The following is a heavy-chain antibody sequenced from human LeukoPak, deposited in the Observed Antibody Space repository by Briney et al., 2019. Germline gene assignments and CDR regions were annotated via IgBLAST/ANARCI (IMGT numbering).Heavy chain of an antibody. Sequence: GGSLRLSCAASGFTFSTYCMHWVRQAPGKGPMWVSRICPDGTVTNYADSVKARFIISRDNARNTVYLQMNSLRVEDTAVYYCVRDFRSADYWGQGTLVSVSS. CDR3: VRDFRSADY. V-gene: IGHV3-74*01. J-gene: IGHJ4*02. CDR1: GFTFSTYC. CDR2: ICPDGTVT.